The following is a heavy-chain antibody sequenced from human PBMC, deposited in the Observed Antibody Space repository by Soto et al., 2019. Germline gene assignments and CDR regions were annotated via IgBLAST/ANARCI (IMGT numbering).Heavy chain of an antibody. V-gene: IGHV3-33*01. D-gene: IGHD3-22*01. Sequence: QVQLVESGGGVVQPGRSLRLSCAASGFTFSSYGMHWVRQAPGKGLEWVAVIWYDGSNKYYADSVKGRFTISRDNSKNTLYLQMNSLRAEDTAVYYWARAYYYDSSGYPNWFDPWGQGTLVTVSS. CDR3: ARAYYYDSSGYPNWFDP. CDR2: IWYDGSNK. CDR1: GFTFSSYG. J-gene: IGHJ5*02.